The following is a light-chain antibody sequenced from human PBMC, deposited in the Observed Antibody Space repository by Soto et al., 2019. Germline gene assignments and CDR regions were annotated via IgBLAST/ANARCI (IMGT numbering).Light chain of an antibody. J-gene: IGKJ1*01. CDR2: ASS. CDR3: QQSYSSLWT. CDR1: QSINSY. V-gene: IGKV1-39*01. Sequence: DMEMTQSPSSLSASVGERVTITCRASQSINSYLNWYQQKPGKAPKLLIYASSNLQRGVPSRFSGSGSGTDFTLTLNSLQPEDFATYYCQQSYSSLWTFGQGTKVDIK.